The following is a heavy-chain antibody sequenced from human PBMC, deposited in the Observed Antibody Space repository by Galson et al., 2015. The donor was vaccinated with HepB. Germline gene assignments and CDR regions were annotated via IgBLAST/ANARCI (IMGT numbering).Heavy chain of an antibody. CDR2: IDPSDSYT. D-gene: IGHD3-22*01. V-gene: IGHV5-10-1*01. Sequence: QSGAEVKKPGESLRISCKGSGYSFTSYWITWVRQMPGKGLEWMGRIDPSDSYTNYSPSFQGHVTISADKSISTAYLQWSSLKASDTAMYYCARRERNSDSSGYYEGTFDIWGQGTMVTVSS. CDR1: GYSFTSYW. CDR3: ARRERNSDSSGYYEGTFDI. J-gene: IGHJ3*02.